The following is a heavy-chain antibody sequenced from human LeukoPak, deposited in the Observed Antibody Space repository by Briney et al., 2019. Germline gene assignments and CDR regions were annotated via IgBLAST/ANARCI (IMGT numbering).Heavy chain of an antibody. J-gene: IGHJ4*02. CDR2: VNGGGADT. CDR1: GFTFSTYG. V-gene: IGHV3-23*01. Sequence: PGGSLRLSCAASGFTFSTYGMHWVRQAPGKGLEWVSAVNGGGADTYYADSVKGRFTISRDNSKSTLYLQMNSLRAEDTAVYCCAKEAVAGIVDYWGQGTLVTVSS. CDR3: AKEAVAGIVDY. D-gene: IGHD6-19*01.